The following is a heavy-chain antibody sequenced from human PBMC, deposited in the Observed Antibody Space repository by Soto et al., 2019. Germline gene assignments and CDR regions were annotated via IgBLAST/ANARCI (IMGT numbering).Heavy chain of an antibody. D-gene: IGHD2-2*02. J-gene: IGHJ4*02. V-gene: IGHV1-3*01. CDR3: AKSATVTAAIDY. CDR1: GYTYTSYA. CDR2: INAGNGNT. Sequence: ASVKVSCKASGYTYTSYAMHWVRQAPGQRLEWMGWINAGNGNTKYSQKFQGRVTITRDTSASTAYMELSSLRSEDTAVYYCAKSATVTAAIDYWGQETLLTVSS.